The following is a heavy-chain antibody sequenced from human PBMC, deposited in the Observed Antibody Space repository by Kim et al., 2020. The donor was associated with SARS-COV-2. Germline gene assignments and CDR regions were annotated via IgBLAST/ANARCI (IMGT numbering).Heavy chain of an antibody. Sequence: KGRFTISRDNAKNSLYLQMNSLRAEDTAVYYCARENLGYDSSGYHLLLGYWGQGTLVTVSS. J-gene: IGHJ4*02. CDR3: ARENLGYDSSGYHLLLGY. D-gene: IGHD3-22*01. V-gene: IGHV3-11*06.